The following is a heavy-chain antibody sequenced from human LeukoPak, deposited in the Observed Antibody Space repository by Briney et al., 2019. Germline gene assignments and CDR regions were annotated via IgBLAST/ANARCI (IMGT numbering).Heavy chain of an antibody. CDR3: ARVGAVRGVIIDY. V-gene: IGHV3-21*01. CDR1: GFTFSSYG. Sequence: GGSLRLSCAASGFTFSSYGMHWVRQAPGKGLEWVSFISTSSSYIYCADSVRGRFTISRDNAKNSLYLQMNSLRAEDTAVYYCARVGAVRGVIIDYWGQGTLVTVSS. D-gene: IGHD3-10*01. J-gene: IGHJ4*02. CDR2: ISTSSSYI.